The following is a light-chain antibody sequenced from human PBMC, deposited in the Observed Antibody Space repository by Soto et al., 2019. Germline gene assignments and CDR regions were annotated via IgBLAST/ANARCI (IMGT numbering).Light chain of an antibody. CDR1: QSVNSAY. V-gene: IGKV3-20*01. CDR2: GAS. Sequence: EIVLTQSPGTLSLSPGERATLSCRASQSVNSAYVAWYQQNPGQAPRVPIYGASTRATGIPHRFSGSGSGTDFSLTISRLEPEDSAMYYCQLYGSSPTWAFGQGTKV. J-gene: IGKJ1*01. CDR3: QLYGSSPTWA.